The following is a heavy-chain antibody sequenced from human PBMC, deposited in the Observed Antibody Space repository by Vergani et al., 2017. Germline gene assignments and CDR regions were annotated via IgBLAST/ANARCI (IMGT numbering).Heavy chain of an antibody. D-gene: IGHD2-15*01. Sequence: QVQLQESGPGLVKPPGTLSLTCAVSGGSISSSNWWSWVHQPPGKGLEWIGEIYHSGSTNYNPSLKSRVTISVDKSKNQFSLKLNSVTAADTAVYYCAGLCSGGSCYSGDYFDCWGQGTLVTVSS. V-gene: IGHV4-4*03. J-gene: IGHJ4*02. CDR2: IYHSGST. CDR3: AGLCSGGSCYSGDYFDC. CDR1: GGSISSSNW.